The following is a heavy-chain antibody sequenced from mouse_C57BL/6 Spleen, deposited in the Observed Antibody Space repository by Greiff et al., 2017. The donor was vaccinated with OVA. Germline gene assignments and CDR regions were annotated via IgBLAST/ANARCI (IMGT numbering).Heavy chain of an antibody. V-gene: IGHV1-69*01. D-gene: IGHD1-1*01. Sequence: QVQLQQSGAELVMPGASVKLSCKASGYTFTSYWMHWVKQRPGQGLEWIGEIDPSDSYTNYTQKFKGKSTLTVDKSSSTAYMQLSSLTSEDSAVYYCARGPYYYGSSSWYFDVWGTGTTVTVSS. CDR3: ARGPYYYGSSSWYFDV. CDR2: IDPSDSYT. J-gene: IGHJ1*03. CDR1: GYTFTSYW.